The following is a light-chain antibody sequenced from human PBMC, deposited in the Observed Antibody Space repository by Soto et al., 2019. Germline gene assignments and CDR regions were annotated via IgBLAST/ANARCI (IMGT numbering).Light chain of an antibody. CDR2: EVT. Sequence: QSVLTQPASVSGSPGQPITISCSGTSEDVGGYNYVSWYQHHPGKAPKLMIYEVTNRPSGLSNRFSGSKSGSTASLTISGLQAEDEADYYCSSYTSSNTLVFGTGTKVTVL. CDR3: SSYTSSNTLV. V-gene: IGLV2-14*01. J-gene: IGLJ1*01. CDR1: SEDVGGYNY.